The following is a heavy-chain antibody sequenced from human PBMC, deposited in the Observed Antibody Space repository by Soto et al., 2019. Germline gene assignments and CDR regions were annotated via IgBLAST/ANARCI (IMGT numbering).Heavy chain of an antibody. J-gene: IGHJ6*03. CDR2: IYYSGST. CDR1: GGSISSYY. Sequence: SETLSLTCTVSGGSISSYYWSWIRQPPGKGLEWIGYIYYSGSTNYNPSLKSRVTISVDTSKNQFSLKLSSVTAADTAVYYCAVSPAYYDLWSGYYSDDYYYYMDVWGKGTTVTVSS. CDR3: AVSPAYYDLWSGYYSDDYYYYMDV. D-gene: IGHD3-3*01. V-gene: IGHV4-59*08.